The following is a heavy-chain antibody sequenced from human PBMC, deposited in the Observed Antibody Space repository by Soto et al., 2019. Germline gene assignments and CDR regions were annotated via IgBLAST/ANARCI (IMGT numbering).Heavy chain of an antibody. J-gene: IGHJ4*02. CDR1: GFTFSSYS. V-gene: IGHV3-21*01. Sequence: EVQLVESGGGLVKPGGSLRLSSAASGFTFSSYSMNWVRQAPGKGLEWVSSISTIYYADSVKGRFTISRDNAKNSLYLQMNSLRAEDTAVYYCARDGGSYYFDYWGQGTLVTVSS. D-gene: IGHD1-26*01. CDR2: ISTI. CDR3: ARDGGSYYFDY.